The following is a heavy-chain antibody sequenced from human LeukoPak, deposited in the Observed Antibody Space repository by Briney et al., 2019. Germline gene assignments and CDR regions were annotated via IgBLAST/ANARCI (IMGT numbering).Heavy chain of an antibody. D-gene: IGHD3-10*01. CDR1: GFTFSHYN. V-gene: IGHV3-21*01. CDR3: ARDGTSGTYYDYIDY. J-gene: IGHJ4*02. Sequence: PGGSLRLSCAASGFTFSHYNMNWVRQAPGKGLEWVSSISSSSSYIYYADSVKGRFTISRDNAKNSLYLQMNSLRDEDTAVYYCARDGTSGTYYDYIDYWGQGALVTVSS. CDR2: ISSSSSYI.